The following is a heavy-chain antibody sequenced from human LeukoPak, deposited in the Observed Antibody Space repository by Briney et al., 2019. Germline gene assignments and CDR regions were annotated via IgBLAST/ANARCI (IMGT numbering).Heavy chain of an antibody. V-gene: IGHV6-1*01. Sequence: SQTLSLTCVISGDSVSSNSAAWNWIRQSPSRGLEWLGRTYYRSKWYNDYAVSVNSRITINPDTSKNQFSLQLNSVTPEDTAVYSCARDPSIGARPSGDFDYWGQGTLVTVSS. CDR3: ARDPSIGARPSGDFDY. J-gene: IGHJ4*02. D-gene: IGHD6-6*01. CDR2: TYYRSKWYN. CDR1: GDSVSSNSAA.